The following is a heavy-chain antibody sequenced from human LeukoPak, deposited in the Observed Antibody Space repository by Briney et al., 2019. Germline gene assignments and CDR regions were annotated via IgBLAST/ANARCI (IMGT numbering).Heavy chain of an antibody. CDR2: IYYSGST. D-gene: IGHD1-26*01. CDR3: ARVLSGSYGY. J-gene: IGHJ4*02. CDR1: GGSFSGYY. V-gene: IGHV4-34*01. Sequence: SETLSLTCAVYGGSFSGYYWSWIRQPPGKGLEWIGSIYYSGSTYYNPSLKSRVTISVDTSKNQFSLKLSSVTAADTAVYYCARVLSGSYGYWGQGTLVTVSS.